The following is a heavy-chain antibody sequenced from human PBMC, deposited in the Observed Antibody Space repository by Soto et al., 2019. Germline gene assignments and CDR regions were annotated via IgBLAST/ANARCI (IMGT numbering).Heavy chain of an antibody. Sequence: QVQLQESGPGLVKPSETLSLTCAVSGGSISSTNWWSWVRQPPGKGLDWIGEIYQSRTTNYNPSLRSRVTISVDKSKNQFSLRLSSVTAADTAVYYCLSGGSPNWFDPWGQGILVTVSS. J-gene: IGHJ5*02. CDR3: LSGGSPNWFDP. D-gene: IGHD2-15*01. V-gene: IGHV4-4*02. CDR2: IYQSRTT. CDR1: GGSISSTNW.